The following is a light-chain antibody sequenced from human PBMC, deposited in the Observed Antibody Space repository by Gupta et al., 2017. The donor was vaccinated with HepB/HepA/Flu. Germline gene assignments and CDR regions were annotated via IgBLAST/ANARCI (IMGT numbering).Light chain of an antibody. CDR3: QQYNAYPWT. CDR1: EGIGDW. J-gene: IGKJ1*01. V-gene: IGKV1-5*03. CDR2: RAA. Sequence: DSQMSQSPSTLSASVGDRVTITCRASEGIGDWVAWYQQKPGNAPKLLIYRAASLETGVPSRFSGSRSGTEFTLTISSLQPDDFAVYYCQQYNAYPWTFGLGTKVDFK.